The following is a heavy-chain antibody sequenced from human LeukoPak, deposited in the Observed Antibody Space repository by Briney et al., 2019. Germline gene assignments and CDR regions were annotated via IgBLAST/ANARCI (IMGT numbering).Heavy chain of an antibody. CDR2: IYYSGST. Sequence: NPSQTLSLTCTVSGGSISSGDYYWSWIRQPPGKGLEWIGYIYYSGSTYYNPSLKSRVTISVDTSKNQFSLKLSSVTAADTAVYYCARVRTGLWFGHWGQGTLVTVSS. CDR1: GGSISSGDYY. CDR3: ARVRTGLWFGH. V-gene: IGHV4-30-4*01. D-gene: IGHD1-14*01. J-gene: IGHJ5*02.